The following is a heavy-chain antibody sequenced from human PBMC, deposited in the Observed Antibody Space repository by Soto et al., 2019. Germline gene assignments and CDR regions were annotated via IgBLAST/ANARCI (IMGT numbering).Heavy chain of an antibody. CDR1: GFTFSSYS. D-gene: IGHD4-17*01. V-gene: IGHV3-21*01. CDR3: ASSSYGDGYYFDY. CDR2: ISSSSSYI. J-gene: IGHJ4*02. Sequence: EVQLVESGGGLVKPGGSLRLSCAASGFTFSSYSMNWVRQAPGKGLEWVSSISSSSSYIYYADSVKGRFTISRDNAKNSLYLQMNSLRAEDPAVYYCASSSYGDGYYFDYWGQGTLVTVSS.